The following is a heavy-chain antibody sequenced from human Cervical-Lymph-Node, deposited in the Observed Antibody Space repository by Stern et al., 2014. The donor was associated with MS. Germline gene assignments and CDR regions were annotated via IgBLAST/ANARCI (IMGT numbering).Heavy chain of an antibody. D-gene: IGHD2-2*01. V-gene: IGHV2-70*15. CDR2: IGWDDDK. CDR1: GFSLNTPGMC. Sequence: QITLQESGPALVRPTQTLTLTCTFSGFSLNTPGMCVTWIRQPPGKALEWLARIGWDDDKYYSTSLKTRLTVSKDTSKNQVVLRMTNMDPVDTATYYCARLEVPTSPGFHYYYYAMDVWGQGTTVTVSS. J-gene: IGHJ6*02. CDR3: ARLEVPTSPGFHYYYYAMDV.